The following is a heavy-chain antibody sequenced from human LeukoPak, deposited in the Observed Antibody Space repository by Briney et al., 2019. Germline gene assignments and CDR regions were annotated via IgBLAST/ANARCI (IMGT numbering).Heavy chain of an antibody. CDR3: AKNPSLGTYFRFDS. V-gene: IGHV3-23*01. CDR2: ISGRGGTT. CDR1: GFTFINYA. J-gene: IGHJ5*01. Sequence: GGSLRLSCTASGFTFINYAVSWVRQVPGKGLEWVSAISGRGGTTYYADSVKGRFTISRDNSKNTLYLQMNSLRAEDTAIYYCAKNPSLGTYFRFDSWGQGTLVTVSS. D-gene: IGHD2/OR15-2a*01.